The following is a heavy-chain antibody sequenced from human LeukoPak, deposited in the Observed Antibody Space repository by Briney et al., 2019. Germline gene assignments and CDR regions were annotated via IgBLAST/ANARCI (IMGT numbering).Heavy chain of an antibody. D-gene: IGHD3-22*01. CDR2: ISTYIGNT. V-gene: IGHV1-18*01. Sequence: ASVKVSCKASGYTFSTYGISWVRQAPGQGLEWLGWISTYIGNTNYAEKFQGRLTMTTDASTSTVYMELRSLRSADTAVYYCTRDGYYYDSSGPNWLDPWGQGTLVTVSS. CDR3: TRDGYYYDSSGPNWLDP. J-gene: IGHJ5*02. CDR1: GYTFSTYG.